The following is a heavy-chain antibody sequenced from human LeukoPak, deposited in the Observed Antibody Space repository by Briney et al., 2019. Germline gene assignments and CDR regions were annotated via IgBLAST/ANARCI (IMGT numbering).Heavy chain of an antibody. Sequence: SETLSLTCTVSGGSISSSSYYWGRIRQPPGKGLEWIGSIYYSGSTYYNPSLKSRVTISVDTSKNQFSLKLSSVTAADTAVYYCARPSTGYSSSWYGLVAFDIWGQGTMVTVSS. CDR3: ARPSTGYSSSWYGLVAFDI. CDR2: IYYSGST. V-gene: IGHV4-39*01. J-gene: IGHJ3*02. D-gene: IGHD6-13*01. CDR1: GGSISSSSYY.